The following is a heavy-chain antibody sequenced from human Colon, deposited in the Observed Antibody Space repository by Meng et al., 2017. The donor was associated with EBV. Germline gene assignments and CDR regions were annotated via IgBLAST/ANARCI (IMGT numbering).Heavy chain of an antibody. V-gene: IGHV4-4*02. J-gene: IGHJ4*02. CDR1: GVSISSNIR. CDR3: ARGKQDAWELLAY. Sequence: VVQQESGPGLVKPSGTLSLTCGVSGVSISSNIRWTWVRQPPGKGLEWIGDIDDSGSTNYNPSLNSRISISLDKSKNHFSLKVNSVTAADTAVYYCARGKQDAWELLAYWGQGVLVTVSS. D-gene: IGHD1-26*01. CDR2: IDDSGST.